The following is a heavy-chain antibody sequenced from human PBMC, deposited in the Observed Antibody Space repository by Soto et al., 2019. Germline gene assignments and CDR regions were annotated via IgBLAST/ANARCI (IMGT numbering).Heavy chain of an antibody. CDR1: GFTFSSYS. J-gene: IGHJ6*02. CDR2: ISSSSSYI. CDR3: ARDGPPYYYGSGSYPQYYYYYGMDV. V-gene: IGHV3-21*01. Sequence: GGSLRLSCAASGFTFSSYSMNWVRQVPGKGLEWVSSISSSSSYIYYADSVKGRFTISRDNAKNSLYLQMNSLRAEDTAVYYCARDGPPYYYGSGSYPQYYYYYGMDVWGQGTTVTVSS. D-gene: IGHD3-10*01.